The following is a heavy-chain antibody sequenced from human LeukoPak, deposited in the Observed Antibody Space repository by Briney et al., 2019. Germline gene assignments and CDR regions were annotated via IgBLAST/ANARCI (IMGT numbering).Heavy chain of an antibody. CDR1: GYIFTNYW. J-gene: IGHJ4*02. CDR2: IYPGDSDT. V-gene: IGHV5-51*01. CDR3: VRRSTQWLVY. Sequence: GEPLKISCKGAGYIFTNYWIAWVRQMHGKGLEWMGVIYPGDSDTRYSPSFQGQVSISADKSISTAYLQWSSLKASDAAMYYCVRRSTQWLVYWGQGTLVTVSS. D-gene: IGHD6-19*01.